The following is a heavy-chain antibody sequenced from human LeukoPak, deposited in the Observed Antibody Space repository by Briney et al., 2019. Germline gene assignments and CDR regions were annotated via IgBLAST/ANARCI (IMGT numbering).Heavy chain of an antibody. J-gene: IGHJ5*02. CDR2: ISSSGSHI. Sequence: GGSLRLSCAASGFTLSIYSMNWVRQAPGKGLEWVSCISSSGSHIYYSDSVKGRFTISRDSAKNSLYLQMNSLRAEDTAVYYCAGLPDLALTPSAPVGFDPWGQGTLVTVSS. CDR1: GFTLSIYS. V-gene: IGHV3-21*06. CDR3: AGLPDLALTPSAPVGFDP. D-gene: IGHD2-8*01.